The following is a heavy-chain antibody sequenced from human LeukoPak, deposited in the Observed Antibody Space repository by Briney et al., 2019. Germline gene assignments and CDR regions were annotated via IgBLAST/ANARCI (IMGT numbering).Heavy chain of an antibody. CDR3: ARGNGDY. CDR2: IYYSGST. J-gene: IGHJ4*02. V-gene: IGHV4-39*07. CDR1: GGSISSSSYY. Sequence: SETLSLTCTVSGGSISSSSYYWGWIRQPPGKGLEWIGSIYYSGSTNYNPSLKSRVTISVDTSKNQFSLKLSSVTAADTAVYYCARGNGDYWGQGTLVTVSS.